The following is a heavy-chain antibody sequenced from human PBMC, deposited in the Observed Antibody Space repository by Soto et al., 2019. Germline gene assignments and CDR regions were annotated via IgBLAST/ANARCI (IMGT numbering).Heavy chain of an antibody. J-gene: IGHJ4*02. CDR2: IRGSGDST. CDR1: GFTFSSYA. V-gene: IGHV3-23*01. D-gene: IGHD1-26*01. CDR3: ARRGSGTYYAY. Sequence: EVQLLESGGGLVQPGGSLRLSGAASGFTFSSYAMRWVRQAKEKGLEWVSAIRGSGDSTYYADSVKGRFTISRDNSTNTPSPQSNRLRAEDTAVYYFARRGSGTYYAYWCQGTLVNVSS.